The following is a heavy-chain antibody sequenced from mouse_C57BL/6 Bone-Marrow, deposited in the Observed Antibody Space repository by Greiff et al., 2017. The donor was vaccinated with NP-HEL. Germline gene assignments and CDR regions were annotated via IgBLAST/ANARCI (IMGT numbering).Heavy chain of an antibody. CDR3: ARTLYPYAMDY. CDR1: GYTFTDYY. Sequence: EVQLQQSGPELVKPGASVKLSCKASGYTFTDYYMNWVKQSHGKSLEWIGDINPNNGGTSYNQKFKGKATLTVDKSSSTAYMELRSLTSEDSAVYYCARTLYPYAMDYWGQGTSVTVSS. CDR2: INPNNGGT. J-gene: IGHJ4*01. V-gene: IGHV1-26*01.